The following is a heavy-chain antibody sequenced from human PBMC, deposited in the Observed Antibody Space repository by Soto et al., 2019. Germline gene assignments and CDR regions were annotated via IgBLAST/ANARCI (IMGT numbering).Heavy chain of an antibody. J-gene: IGHJ4*02. D-gene: IGHD2-15*01. Sequence: QVQLVESGGGVVQPGRSLRLSCAASGFTFSSYGMHWVRQAPGKGLEWVAVIWYDGSNKYYADSVKGRFTISRDNSKNTLHLQMNSLRAEDTAVYYCARDKGGGGYCSGGSCYSIFDYWGQGTLVTVSS. CDR3: ARDKGGGGYCSGGSCYSIFDY. V-gene: IGHV3-33*01. CDR2: IWYDGSNK. CDR1: GFTFSSYG.